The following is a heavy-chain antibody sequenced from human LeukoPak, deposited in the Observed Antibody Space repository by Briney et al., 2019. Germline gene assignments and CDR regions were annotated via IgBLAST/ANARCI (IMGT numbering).Heavy chain of an antibody. V-gene: IGHV3-74*01. CDR3: ARVRIAAAGIDY. Sequence: GGSLRLSCAASGFTFSSYWMPWVRQAPGKGLVWVSRINSDGSSTSYADSVKGRFTISRDNAKNTLYLQMNSPRAEDTAVYYCARVRIAAAGIDYWGQGTLVTVSS. CDR2: INSDGSST. J-gene: IGHJ4*02. D-gene: IGHD6-13*01. CDR1: GFTFSSYW.